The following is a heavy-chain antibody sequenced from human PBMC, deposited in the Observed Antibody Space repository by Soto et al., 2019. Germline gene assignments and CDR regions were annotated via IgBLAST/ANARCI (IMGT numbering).Heavy chain of an antibody. Sequence: GGSLRLSCAASGFTFRNYYMNWVRQAPGKGLEWVAKIKSDGTEKYYVDSVKGRFTISRDNAESSLYLQMNSLRAEDTAVYYFARGGWGFSSGYSGGRFDCWGQGTLVTVSS. CDR2: IKSDGTEK. V-gene: IGHV3-7*03. CDR3: ARGGWGFSSGYSGGRFDC. CDR1: GFTFRNYY. D-gene: IGHD3-3*01. J-gene: IGHJ4*02.